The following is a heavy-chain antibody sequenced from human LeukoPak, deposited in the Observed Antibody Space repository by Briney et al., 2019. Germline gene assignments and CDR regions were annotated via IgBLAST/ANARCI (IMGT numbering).Heavy chain of an antibody. CDR2: IYYSGST. CDR1: GGSISSYY. Sequence: SETLSLTCTVSGGSISSYYWSWIRQPPGKGLEWIGYIYYSGSTNYNPSLKSRVTISVDTSKNQFSLKLSSVTAADTAVYYCARESLTRGSAFDIWGQGTMVTVSS. J-gene: IGHJ3*02. D-gene: IGHD3-16*01. CDR3: ARESLTRGSAFDI. V-gene: IGHV4-59*01.